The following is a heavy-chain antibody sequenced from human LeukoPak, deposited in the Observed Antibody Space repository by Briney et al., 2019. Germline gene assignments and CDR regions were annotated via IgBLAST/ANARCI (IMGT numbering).Heavy chain of an antibody. D-gene: IGHD6-19*01. Sequence: SETLSLTCTVSGGSISSYYWSWIRQPPGKGLEWIGYIYYSGSTNYNPSLRSRVTISVDTSKNQFSLKLSSVTAADTAVYYCARVAVVAPYYYYYYMDVWGKGTTVTVSS. V-gene: IGHV4-59*01. CDR2: IYYSGST. J-gene: IGHJ6*03. CDR1: GGSISSYY. CDR3: ARVAVVAPYYYYYYMDV.